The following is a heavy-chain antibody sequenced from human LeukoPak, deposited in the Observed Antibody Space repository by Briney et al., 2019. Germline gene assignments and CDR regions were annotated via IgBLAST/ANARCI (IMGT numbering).Heavy chain of an antibody. V-gene: IGHV4-30-2*01. CDR3: AREAGYCTNGVCYDAFDI. CDR2: IYHSGST. J-gene: IGHJ3*02. Sequence: SETLSLTCAVSGGSISSGGYSWSWIRQPPGKGLEWIGYIYHSGSTYYNPSLKSRVTISVDRSKNQLSLKLSSVTAADTAVYYCAREAGYCTNGVCYDAFDIWGQGTMVTVSS. D-gene: IGHD2-8*01. CDR1: GGSISSGGYS.